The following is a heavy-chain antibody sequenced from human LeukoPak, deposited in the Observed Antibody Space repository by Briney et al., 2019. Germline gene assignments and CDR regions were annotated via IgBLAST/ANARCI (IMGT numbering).Heavy chain of an antibody. CDR2: ISRSSSYI. J-gene: IGHJ6*02. Sequence: PGASLRLSCAASGFTFSSFSMNWVRQAPGKGLEWVSSISRSSSYIYYADSVKGRFTISRDNAKISLYLQMNSLRAEDTAVYYCASFDTAMAPPLYYYGMDVWGQGTTVTVSS. V-gene: IGHV3-21*01. CDR1: GFTFSSFS. D-gene: IGHD5-18*01. CDR3: ASFDTAMAPPLYYYGMDV.